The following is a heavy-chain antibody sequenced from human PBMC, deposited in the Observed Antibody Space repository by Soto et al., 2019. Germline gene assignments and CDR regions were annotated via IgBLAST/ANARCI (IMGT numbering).Heavy chain of an antibody. V-gene: IGHV4-59*01. D-gene: IGHD2-15*01. J-gene: IGHJ4*02. Sequence: SETLSLTCSVSGGSMNSYHWNWIRQPPGKGLEWIGNIYYNGSTSYNPSLRRRVTISVDTSTHQFSLRLSSVTAADTAMYYCARSIRHVSGPGALDSWGQGTLVTVSS. CDR1: GGSMNSYH. CDR3: ARSIRHVSGPGALDS. CDR2: IYYNGST.